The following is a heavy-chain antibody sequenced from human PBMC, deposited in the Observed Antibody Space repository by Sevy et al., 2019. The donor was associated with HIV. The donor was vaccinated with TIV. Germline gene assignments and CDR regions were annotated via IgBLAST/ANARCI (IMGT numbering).Heavy chain of an antibody. CDR2: ISYDGSNK. V-gene: IGHV3-30-3*01. Sequence: GGSLRLSCAASGFTFSSYAMHWVRQAPGKGLEWVAVISYDGSNKYYADSVKGRFTISRDNSKNTLYLQMNSLRAEDTAVYYCARDQFRVATIPDYGGQETLVTVSS. CDR1: GFTFSSYA. CDR3: ARDQFRVATIPDY. D-gene: IGHD5-12*01. J-gene: IGHJ4*02.